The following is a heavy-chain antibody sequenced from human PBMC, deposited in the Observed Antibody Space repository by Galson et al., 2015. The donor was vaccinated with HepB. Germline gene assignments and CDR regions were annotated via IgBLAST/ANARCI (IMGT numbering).Heavy chain of an antibody. CDR3: AREGIVVNFFDY. D-gene: IGHD3-22*01. Sequence: SLRLSCAPSGSTFSSYGMHWVRQAPGKGLEWVAVIWYDGSNKYYADSVKGRFTISRDDSKNSLYLQMNSLRAEDTAVYYCAREGIVVNFFDYWGQGTLVTVSS. V-gene: IGHV3-33*01. J-gene: IGHJ4*02. CDR2: IWYDGSNK. CDR1: GSTFSSYG.